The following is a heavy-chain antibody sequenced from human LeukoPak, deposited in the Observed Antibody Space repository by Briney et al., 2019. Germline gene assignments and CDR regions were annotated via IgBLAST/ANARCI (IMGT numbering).Heavy chain of an antibody. CDR2: INHSGGT. V-gene: IGHV4-34*01. CDR3: ARGRGYCSSTSCYHLDV. CDR1: GGSFSGYY. D-gene: IGHD2-2*01. Sequence: SETLSLTCAVYGGSFSGYYWSWIRQPPGKGLEWIGEINHSGGTNYNPSLKSRVTISVDTSKNQFSPKLSSVTAADTAVCYCARGRGYCSSTSCYHLDVWGKGTTVTVSS. J-gene: IGHJ6*04.